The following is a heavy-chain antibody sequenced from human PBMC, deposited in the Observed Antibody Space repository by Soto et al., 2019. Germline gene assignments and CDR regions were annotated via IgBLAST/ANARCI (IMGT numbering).Heavy chain of an antibody. CDR2: INPFAANT. D-gene: IGHD3-16*01. Sequence: ASVKVSCKASGYRFTDHYIHWVRQAPGQGLEWLGIINPFAANTDYAQKFQGRVTMTRDASTSTVYMELSRLTSEDTAVYYCARDYVWGSEDYFDSWGQGTQVTVSS. J-gene: IGHJ4*02. CDR3: ARDYVWGSEDYFDS. V-gene: IGHV1-46*01. CDR1: GYRFTDHY.